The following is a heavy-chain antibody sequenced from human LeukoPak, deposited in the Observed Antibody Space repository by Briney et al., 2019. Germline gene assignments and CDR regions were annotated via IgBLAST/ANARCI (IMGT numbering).Heavy chain of an antibody. D-gene: IGHD1-26*01. J-gene: IGHJ3*02. CDR1: GFTFSSYA. CDR3: ARDLGVGATPLDAFDI. CDR2: ISYDGSNK. V-gene: IGHV3-30*04. Sequence: GGSLRLSCAASGFTFSSYAMHWVRQAPGKGLEWVAVISYDGSNKYYADSVKGRFTIFRDNSKNTLYLQMNSLRAEDTAVYYCARDLGVGATPLDAFDIWGQGTMVTVSS.